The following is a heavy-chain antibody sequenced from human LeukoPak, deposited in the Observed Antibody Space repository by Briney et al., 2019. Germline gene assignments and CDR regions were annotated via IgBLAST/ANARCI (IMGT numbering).Heavy chain of an antibody. J-gene: IGHJ3*02. CDR3: AREALDAFDI. CDR1: GYTFTGYY. V-gene: IGHV1-46*01. CDR2: INPSGGST. Sequence: ASVKVSCKASGYTFTGYYMHWVRQAPGQGLEWMGIINPSGGSTSYAQKFQGRVTMTRDTSTSTVYMELSSLRSEDTAVHYCAREALDAFDIWGQGTMVTVSS.